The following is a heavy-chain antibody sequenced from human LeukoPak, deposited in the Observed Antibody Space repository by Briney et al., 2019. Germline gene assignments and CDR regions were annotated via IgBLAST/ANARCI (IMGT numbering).Heavy chain of an antibody. D-gene: IGHD5-18*01. J-gene: IGHJ4*02. CDR3: ARGYSYGYSFDY. Sequence: SQTLSLTCTVSGGSISSGSYYWSWIRQPAGKGLEWIGRIYTSGSTNYNPSLKSRVTISVDTSKNQFSLKLSSVTAADTAVYFCARGYSYGYSFDYWGQGTLVTVSS. CDR1: GGSISSGSYY. CDR2: IYTSGST. V-gene: IGHV4-61*02.